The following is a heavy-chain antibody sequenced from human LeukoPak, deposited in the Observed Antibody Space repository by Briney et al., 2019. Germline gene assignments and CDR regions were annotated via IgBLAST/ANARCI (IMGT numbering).Heavy chain of an antibody. D-gene: IGHD2-15*01. CDR3: ARVGYCSGGSCYYYYYYGMDV. CDR2: MNPNSGNT. Sequence: ASVKVSCTASGYTFTSYDINWVRQATGQGLEWMGWMNPNSGNTGYAQKFQGRVTMTRNTSISTAYMELSSLRSEDTAVYYCARVGYCSGGSCYYYYYYGMDVWGQGTTVTVSS. V-gene: IGHV1-8*01. CDR1: GYTFTSYD. J-gene: IGHJ6*02.